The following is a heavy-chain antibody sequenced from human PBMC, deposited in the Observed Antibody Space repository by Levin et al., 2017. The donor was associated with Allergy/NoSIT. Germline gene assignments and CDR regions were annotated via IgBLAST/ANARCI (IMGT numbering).Heavy chain of an antibody. Sequence: GESLKISCAASGFSFSNYWMHWVRQAPGKGLVWVSLINHDGSSTIYADSVKGRFTISRDNAKNTLYLQMNSLRAEDTAVYYCARAGPNWRIDQWGQGTLVTVSS. CDR1: GFSFSNYW. V-gene: IGHV3-74*01. J-gene: IGHJ5*02. CDR2: INHDGSST. D-gene: IGHD7-27*01. CDR3: ARAGPNWRIDQ.